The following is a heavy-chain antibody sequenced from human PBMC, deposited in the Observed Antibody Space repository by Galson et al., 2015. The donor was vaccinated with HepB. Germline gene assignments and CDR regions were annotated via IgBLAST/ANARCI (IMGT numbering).Heavy chain of an antibody. CDR1: GYTFTSYY. V-gene: IGHV1-46*01. CDR2: INPSGGST. J-gene: IGHJ6*03. Sequence: SVKASCKASGYTFTSYYMHWVRQAPGQGLEWMGIINPSGGSTSYAQKFQGRVTMTRDTSTSTVYMELSSLRSEDTAVYYCARGGYCSSTSCYWDYYYYYYMDVWGKGTTVTVSS. CDR3: ARGGYCSSTSCYWDYYYYYYMDV. D-gene: IGHD2-2*01.